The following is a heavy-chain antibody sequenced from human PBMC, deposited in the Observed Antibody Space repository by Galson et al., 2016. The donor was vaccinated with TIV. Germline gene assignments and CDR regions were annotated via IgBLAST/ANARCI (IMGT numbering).Heavy chain of an antibody. CDR2: IGTAGDT. CDR3: AREALFGYYYMDV. CDR1: GFTFSNND. D-gene: IGHD3-3*01. J-gene: IGHJ6*03. Sequence: SLRLSCAASGFTFSNNDMHWVRQATGKGLEWVSGIGTAGDTYYEGSVKGRFPISRENAKTSLYLQMNSLKAGETAVYYCAREALFGYYYMDVWGKGTTVTVSS. V-gene: IGHV3-13*01.